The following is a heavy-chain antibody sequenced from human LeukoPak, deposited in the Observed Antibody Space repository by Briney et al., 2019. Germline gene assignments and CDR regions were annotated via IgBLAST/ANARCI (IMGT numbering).Heavy chain of an antibody. J-gene: IGHJ4*02. CDR1: GFTFFSYA. D-gene: IGHD3-22*01. CDR3: AKDPYYDSSGYYGH. Sequence: GGSLRLSCAASGFTFFSYAMHWVRQAPGKGLEWVAVISYDGSNKYYADSVKGRFTISRDNSNNTLYLQMNSLRAEDTAVYFCAKDPYYDSSGYYGHWGQGTLVTVSS. V-gene: IGHV3-30-3*01. CDR2: ISYDGSNK.